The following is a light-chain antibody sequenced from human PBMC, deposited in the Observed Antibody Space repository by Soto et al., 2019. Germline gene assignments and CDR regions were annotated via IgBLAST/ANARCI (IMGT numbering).Light chain of an antibody. CDR2: GNN. J-gene: IGLJ3*02. CDR3: QSQDGSLSVSV. Sequence: QSVLTQPPPVSGAPGQRVTISCTGSNSNIGAGYDVHWYQQLPRIAPKLLIYGNNIRPSGVPDRFSGSKFATSAYLTISGLQAEDEAEYYCQSQDGSLSVSVFGGGTKVTVL. CDR1: NSNIGAGYD. V-gene: IGLV1-40*01.